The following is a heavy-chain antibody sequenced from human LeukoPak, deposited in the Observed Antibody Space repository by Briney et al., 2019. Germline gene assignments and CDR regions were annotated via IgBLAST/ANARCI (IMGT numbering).Heavy chain of an antibody. CDR1: GFIVSGDF. Sequence: GGSLRLSCAASGFIVSGDFMSWVRQAPGKGLEWVSVIYTDGSTYYAGSVKGRFTISRDNSKNTLYLQMSSLRAEDTAVYYCARDRGFYDTSPPDWGQGTLVTVSS. CDR2: IYTDGST. D-gene: IGHD3-22*01. CDR3: ARDRGFYDTSPPD. V-gene: IGHV3-53*01. J-gene: IGHJ4*02.